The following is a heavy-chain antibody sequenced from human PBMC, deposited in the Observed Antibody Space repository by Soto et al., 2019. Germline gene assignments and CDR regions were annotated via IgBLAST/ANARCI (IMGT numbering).Heavy chain of an antibody. J-gene: IGHJ6*02. CDR1: GFTFSSYS. CDR3: AREVWRAYGMDV. Sequence: GGSLSLSCAASGFTFSSYSMNWVRQAPGKGLEWVSSISSSSSYIYYADSVKGRFTISRDNAKNSLYLQMNSLRAEDTAVYYCAREVWRAYGMDVWGQGTTVTVSS. D-gene: IGHD2-21*01. CDR2: ISSSSSYI. V-gene: IGHV3-21*01.